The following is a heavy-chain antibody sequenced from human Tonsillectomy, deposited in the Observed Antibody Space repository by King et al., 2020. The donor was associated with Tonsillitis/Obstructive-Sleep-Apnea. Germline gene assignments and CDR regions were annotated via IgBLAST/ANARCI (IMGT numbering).Heavy chain of an antibody. CDR2: LNQDGGEN. D-gene: IGHD1-14*01. J-gene: IGHJ4*02. CDR1: GFTFSTYW. Sequence: VQLVESGGDLVQPGGSLRLSCAASGFTFSTYWMSWVRHAPGKGLEWVATLNQDGGENNYVDSLKGRFTTSRDNAKNSLYLQMNSLRDEDTAVYYCARLREGGTTCDYWGQGTLVTVSS. CDR3: ARLREGGTTCDY. V-gene: IGHV3-7*01.